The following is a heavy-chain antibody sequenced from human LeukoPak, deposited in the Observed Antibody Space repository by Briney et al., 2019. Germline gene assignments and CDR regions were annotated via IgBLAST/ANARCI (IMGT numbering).Heavy chain of an antibody. D-gene: IGHD3-22*01. CDR2: IYHSGST. CDR1: GYSISSGYY. J-gene: IGHJ4*02. V-gene: IGHV4-38-2*01. Sequence: SQTLSLTCAVSGYSISSGYYWGWIRQPPGKGLEWIGSIYHSGSTDYNPSLQSRVTISVDTSNTHFSLTLSSVTAADTAVYYCARQEYYYDSSGSYFDYWGQGTLVTVSS. CDR3: ARQEYYYDSSGSYFDY.